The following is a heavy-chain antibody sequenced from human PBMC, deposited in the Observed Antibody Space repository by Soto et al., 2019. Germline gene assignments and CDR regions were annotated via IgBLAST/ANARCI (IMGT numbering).Heavy chain of an antibody. J-gene: IGHJ4*02. CDR2: IYSGGST. CDR1: GFTVSSNY. D-gene: IGHD6-19*01. V-gene: IGHV3-66*01. Sequence: EVQLVESGGGLVQPGGSLRLSCAASGFTVSSNYMSWVRQAPGKGLEWVSVIYSGGSTYYADSVKGRFTISRDNSKNTLYLQMNSLRAEDTAVYYCARAGALIAGAGRGYFDYWGQGTLVTVSS. CDR3: ARAGALIAGAGRGYFDY.